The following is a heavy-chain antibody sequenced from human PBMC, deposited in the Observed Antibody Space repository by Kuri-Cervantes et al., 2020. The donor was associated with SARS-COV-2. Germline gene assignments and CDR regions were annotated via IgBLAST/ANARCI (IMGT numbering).Heavy chain of an antibody. V-gene: IGHV3-21*04. CDR3: AKDGYNWGDYFDY. D-gene: IGHD1-1*01. CDR2: ISSGSDYI. Sequence: GESLKISCVASGFTFRSYGVTWVRQAPGRGLEWVSSISSGSDYIYYADSVKGRFTVSRDNLRNTLYLEMNSLRAEDTALYFCAKDGYNWGDYFDYWGQGTLVTDSS. J-gene: IGHJ4*02. CDR1: GFTFRSYG.